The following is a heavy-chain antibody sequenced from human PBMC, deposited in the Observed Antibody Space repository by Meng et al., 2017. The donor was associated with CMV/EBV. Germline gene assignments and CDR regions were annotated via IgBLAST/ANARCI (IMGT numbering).Heavy chain of an antibody. V-gene: IGHV1-2*02. CDR3: ARDCKAYYDFWSGQGGMDV. CDR1: GYTFTGYY. CDR2: INPNSGGT. D-gene: IGHD3-3*01. Sequence: ASVQVSCKASGYTFTGYYMHWVRQAPGQGLEWMGWINPNSGGTNYAQKFQGRVTMTRDTSISTAYMELSRLRSHDTAVYYCARDCKAYYDFWSGQGGMDVWGQGTTVTVSS. J-gene: IGHJ6*02.